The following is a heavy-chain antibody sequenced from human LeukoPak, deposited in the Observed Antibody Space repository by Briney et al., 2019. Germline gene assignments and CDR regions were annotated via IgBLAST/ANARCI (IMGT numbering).Heavy chain of an antibody. D-gene: IGHD3-16*01. CDR3: VTGGHYFGS. CDR2: IKSKTDGGTT. Sequence: GGSLRLSCAASRFTFSNAWLSWVRQAPAKGLECVGHIKSKTDGGTTDYAAPVNGRFTISRDDSKNTLYLQMNTLKTEDTAIYYCVTGGHYFGSWGQGTLVTVSS. CDR1: RFTFSNAW. V-gene: IGHV3-15*01. J-gene: IGHJ4*02.